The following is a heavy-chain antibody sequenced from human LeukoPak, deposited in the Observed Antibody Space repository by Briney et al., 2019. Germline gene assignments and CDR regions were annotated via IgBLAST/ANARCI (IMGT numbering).Heavy chain of an antibody. CDR1: GFTFSSYG. D-gene: IGHD3-22*01. J-gene: IGHJ3*02. Sequence: GGSLRLSCAASGFTFSSYGMHWVRQAPGKGLEWVAVIWYDGSNKYYADSVKGRFTISRDNSKNTLYLQMNSLRAEDTAVYYCARAATYYYDSSGYYPYAFDIWGQGTMVTVSS. CDR2: IWYDGSNK. V-gene: IGHV3-33*01. CDR3: ARAATYYYDSSGYYPYAFDI.